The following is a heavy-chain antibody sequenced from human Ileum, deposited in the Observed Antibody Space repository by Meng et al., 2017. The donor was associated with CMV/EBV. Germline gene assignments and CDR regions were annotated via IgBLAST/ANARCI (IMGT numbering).Heavy chain of an antibody. CDR2: IYAGGST. V-gene: IGHV3-66*01. CDR1: GLSVSTNY. CDR3: ARENDSNGRFFDS. Sequence: GESLKISCAASGLSVSTNYMNWVRQAPGKGLEWVSVIYAGGSTYNADSVKGRFTISRDSSRNTLYLQMNSLRAEDTAVYYCARENDSNGRFFDSWGQGTLVTVSS. J-gene: IGHJ4*02. D-gene: IGHD5-18*01.